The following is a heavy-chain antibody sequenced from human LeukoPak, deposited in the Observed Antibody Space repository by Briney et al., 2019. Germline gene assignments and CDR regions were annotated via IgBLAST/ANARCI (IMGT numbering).Heavy chain of an antibody. V-gene: IGHV3-20*04. Sequence: PGGSLRLSCAASGFTFDDYGMSWVRQAPGKGLKWVSGINWNGGSTGYADSVKGRFTISRDNAKNSLYLQMNSLRAEDTALYYCARGARGVSGYYFDYWGQGTLVTVSS. J-gene: IGHJ4*02. D-gene: IGHD3-10*01. CDR1: GFTFDDYG. CDR2: INWNGGST. CDR3: ARGARGVSGYYFDY.